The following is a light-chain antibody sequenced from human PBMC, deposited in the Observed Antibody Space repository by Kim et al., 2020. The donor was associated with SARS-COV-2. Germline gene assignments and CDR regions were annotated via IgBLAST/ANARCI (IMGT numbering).Light chain of an antibody. J-gene: IGKJ4*01. CDR1: QGISSY. CDR2: SAS. V-gene: IGKV1-9*01. Sequence: ASVGDRVTITCRASQGISSYLAWYQQKPGLAPKVLIYSASTLQSGVPSRFSGSGSGTDFTLTISSLQPEDFATYYCQQLSSYPLTFGGGTKVEI. CDR3: QQLSSYPLT.